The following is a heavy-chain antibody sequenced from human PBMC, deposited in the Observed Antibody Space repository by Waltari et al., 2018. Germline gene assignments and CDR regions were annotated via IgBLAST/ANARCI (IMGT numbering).Heavy chain of an antibody. D-gene: IGHD3-9*01. CDR2: IYTSGST. V-gene: IGHV4-4*07. Sequence: QVQLQESGPGLVKPSETLSLTCTVSGGSISSYYWSWIRQPAGKGLEWIGRIYTSGSTNYTPSLKSRVTMSVDTSKNQFSLKLSSVTAADTAVYYCARDARYFDWIDAFDIWGQGTMVTVSS. CDR1: GGSISSYY. CDR3: ARDARYFDWIDAFDI. J-gene: IGHJ3*02.